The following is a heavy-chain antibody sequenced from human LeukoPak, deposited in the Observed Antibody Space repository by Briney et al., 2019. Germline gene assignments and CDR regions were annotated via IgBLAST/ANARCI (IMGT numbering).Heavy chain of an antibody. D-gene: IGHD6-6*01. CDR1: GGSMSSYY. CDR2: IYYSGST. Sequence: SETLSLTCTVSGGSMSSYYWSWIRQPPGKGLEWIGYIYYSGSTNYNPSLKSRVTISVDTSKNQFSLKLSSVTAADTAVYYCARGGESSSSFDYWGQGTLVTVSS. CDR3: ARGGESSSSFDY. J-gene: IGHJ4*02. V-gene: IGHV4-59*01.